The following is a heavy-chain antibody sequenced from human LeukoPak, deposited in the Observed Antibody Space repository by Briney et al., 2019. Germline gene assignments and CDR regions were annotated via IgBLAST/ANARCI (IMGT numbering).Heavy chain of an antibody. Sequence: TGGSLRLSRAASGFTFSSYSMNWVRQAPGKGLEWVSSISSSSSYIYYADSVKGRFTISRDNAKNSLYLQMNSLRAEDTAVYYCARDRYGSVAWFDPWGQGTLVTVSS. D-gene: IGHD3-10*01. CDR2: ISSSSSYI. CDR3: ARDRYGSVAWFDP. V-gene: IGHV3-21*01. J-gene: IGHJ5*02. CDR1: GFTFSSYS.